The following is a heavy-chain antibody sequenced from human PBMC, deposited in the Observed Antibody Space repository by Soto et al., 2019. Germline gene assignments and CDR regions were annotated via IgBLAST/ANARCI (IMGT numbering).Heavy chain of an antibody. J-gene: IGHJ4*02. Sequence: QVQLVESGGGVVQPGRSLRLSCAASGFTFSSYGMHWVRQAPGKGLEWVAVIWYDGSNKYYADSVKGRFTISRDNSKNTLYLQMNSLRAEDTAVYYCARGDDYGDNEGAFDYWGQGTLVTVSS. V-gene: IGHV3-33*01. CDR3: ARGDDYGDNEGAFDY. CDR1: GFTFSSYG. CDR2: IWYDGSNK. D-gene: IGHD4-17*01.